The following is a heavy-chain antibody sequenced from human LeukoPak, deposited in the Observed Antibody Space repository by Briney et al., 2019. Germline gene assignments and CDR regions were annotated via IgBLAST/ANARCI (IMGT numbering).Heavy chain of an antibody. J-gene: IGHJ4*02. CDR3: TRGIGTVTPGY. V-gene: IGHV3-49*03. CDR1: GFTFGDYA. D-gene: IGHD4-11*01. CDR2: IRSKAYGGTT. Sequence: GGSLRLSCTASGFTFGDYAMSWFRQAPGKGLEWVGFIRSKAYGGTTEYAASVKGRFTNSRDDSKSIAYLQMNSLKTEDTAVYYCTRGIGTVTPGYWGQGTLVTVSS.